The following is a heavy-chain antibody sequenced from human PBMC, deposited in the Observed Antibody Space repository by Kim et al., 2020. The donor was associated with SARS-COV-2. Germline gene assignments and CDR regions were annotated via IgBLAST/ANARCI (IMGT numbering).Heavy chain of an antibody. V-gene: IGHV3-23*01. J-gene: IGHJ4*02. D-gene: IGHD3-16*01. Sequence: YYAESVKGRVTIARDISKTTLYRQLNSLRAEDTAIYSCAKGSSAYDYFDYWGQGTLVTVSS. CDR3: AKGSSAYDYFDY.